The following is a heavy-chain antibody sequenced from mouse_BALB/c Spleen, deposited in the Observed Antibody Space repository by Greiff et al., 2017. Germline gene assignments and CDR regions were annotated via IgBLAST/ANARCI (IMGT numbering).Heavy chain of an antibody. Sequence: DVQLVESGGGLVQPGGSLKLSCAASGFTFSSYGMSWVRQTPDKRLELVATINSNGGSTYYPDSVKGRFTISRDNAKNTLYLQMSSLKSEDTAMYYCARDAYYFDYWGQGTTLTVSS. CDR1: GFTFSSYG. V-gene: IGHV5-6-3*01. J-gene: IGHJ2*01. CDR2: INSNGGST. CDR3: ARDAYYFDY.